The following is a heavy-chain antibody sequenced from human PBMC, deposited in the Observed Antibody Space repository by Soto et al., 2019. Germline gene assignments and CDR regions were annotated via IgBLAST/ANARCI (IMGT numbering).Heavy chain of an antibody. CDR3: ARLGSIAAAGTPDY. D-gene: IGHD6-13*01. V-gene: IGHV3-11*01. CDR1: GFTFSDYY. J-gene: IGHJ4*02. CDR2: ISGSGSTI. Sequence: GGSLRLSCAASGFTFSDYYMSWFRQAPGKGLEWVSYISGSGSTIHDADSVKGRFTISRDNAKNSLYLQMNSLRAEDTALYYCARLGSIAAAGTPDYWGQGTLVTVSS.